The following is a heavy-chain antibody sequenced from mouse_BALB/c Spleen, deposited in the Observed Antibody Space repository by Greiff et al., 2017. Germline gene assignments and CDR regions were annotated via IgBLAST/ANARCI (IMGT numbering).Heavy chain of an antibody. CDR3: ARRFHYYGYFDY. CDR2: ISSGGGST. V-gene: IGHV5-12-1*01. CDR1: GFAFSSYD. J-gene: IGHJ2*01. D-gene: IGHD1-2*01. Sequence: EVMLVESGGGLVKPGGSLKLSCAASGFAFSSYDMSWVRQTPEKRLEWVAYISSGGGSTYYPDTVKGRFTISRDNAKNTLYLQMSSLKSEDTAMYYCARRFHYYGYFDYWGQGTTLTVSS.